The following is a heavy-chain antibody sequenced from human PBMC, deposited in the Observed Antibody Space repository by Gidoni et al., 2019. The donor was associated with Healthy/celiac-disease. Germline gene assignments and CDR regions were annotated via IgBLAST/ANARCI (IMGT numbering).Heavy chain of an antibody. Sequence: QVKLVPSGAEVKKPGASVKVSCKASGYTFTSYAMHWVRQAPGQRLEWMGWINAGNGNTKYSQKFQGRVTITRDTSASTAYMELSSLRSEDTAVYYCARGRYCSSTSCYVPNDWGQGTLVTVSS. CDR1: GYTFTSYA. D-gene: IGHD2-2*01. J-gene: IGHJ4*02. CDR2: INAGNGNT. V-gene: IGHV1-3*01. CDR3: ARGRYCSSTSCYVPND.